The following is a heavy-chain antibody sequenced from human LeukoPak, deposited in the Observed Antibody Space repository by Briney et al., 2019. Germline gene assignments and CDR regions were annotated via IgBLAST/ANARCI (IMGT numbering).Heavy chain of an antibody. CDR1: GFTFSSYA. D-gene: IGHD3-10*01. CDR3: ARNIWFGESADAFDI. CDR2: ISGSGGST. V-gene: IGHV3-23*01. J-gene: IGHJ3*02. Sequence: RAGGSLRLSCAASGFTFSSYAMSWVRQAPGKGLEWVSAISGSGGSTYYADSVKGRFTISRDNSKNTLYLQMNSLRAEDTAVYYCARNIWFGESADAFDIWGQGTMVTVSS.